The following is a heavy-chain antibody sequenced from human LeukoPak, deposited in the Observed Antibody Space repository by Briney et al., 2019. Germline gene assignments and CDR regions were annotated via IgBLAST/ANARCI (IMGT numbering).Heavy chain of an antibody. D-gene: IGHD6-6*01. CDR2: IYSVTT. CDR3: ARHFGSSSVSPYDY. Sequence: SETLSLTCTVSGGSISSSTYYWGWIRQPPGTGLEWLGSIYSVTTSYNPSLKSRVTISVDTSKNQFSLKLPSVTAADTAVYYCARHFGSSSVSPYDYWGQGTLLTVSS. CDR1: GGSISSSTYY. V-gene: IGHV4-39*01. J-gene: IGHJ4*02.